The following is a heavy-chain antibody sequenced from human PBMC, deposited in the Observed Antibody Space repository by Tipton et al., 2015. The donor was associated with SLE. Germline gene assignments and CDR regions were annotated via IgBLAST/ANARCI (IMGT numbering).Heavy chain of an antibody. CDR2: ISASGSTI. Sequence: SLRLSCAASGFSFSSYEMNWVRQAPGKGLEWVSYISASGSTIYYADYVKGRFTISRDNAKNSVYLQMNSLRAEDTAVYYCARDEPSTMTRRYFDYLGQGTLVTVSS. CDR3: ARDEPSTMTRRYFDY. V-gene: IGHV3-48*03. D-gene: IGHD5/OR15-5a*01. J-gene: IGHJ4*02. CDR1: GFSFSSYE.